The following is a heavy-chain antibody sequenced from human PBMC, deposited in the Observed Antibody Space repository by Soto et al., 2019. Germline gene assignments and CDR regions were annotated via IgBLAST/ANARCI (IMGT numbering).Heavy chain of an antibody. J-gene: IGHJ6*03. CDR2: IWYDGSNK. V-gene: IGHV3-33*01. CDR3: ARDPTEGRNYYYYMDV. CDR1: GFTFSSYG. Sequence: GGSLRLSCAASGFTFSSYGMHWVRQAPGKGLEWVAVIWYDGSNKYYADSVKGRFTISRDNSKNTLYLQMNSLRAEDTAVYYCARDPTEGRNYYYYMDVWGKGTTVTVSS.